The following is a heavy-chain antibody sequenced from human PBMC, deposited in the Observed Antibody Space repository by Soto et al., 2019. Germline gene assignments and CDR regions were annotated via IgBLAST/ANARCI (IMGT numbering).Heavy chain of an antibody. V-gene: IGHV1-3*01. CDR3: ARGGGPIGVVTFDY. J-gene: IGHJ4*02. D-gene: IGHD2-21*02. Sequence: QVQLVQSGAEVKKPGASVKVSCKASGYTSTSYAMHWVRQAPGQRLEWMGWINAGNGNTKYSQKFQGRVTITRDTSASTAYMELSSLRSEDTAVYYCARGGGPIGVVTFDYWGQGTLVTVSS. CDR2: INAGNGNT. CDR1: GYTSTSYA.